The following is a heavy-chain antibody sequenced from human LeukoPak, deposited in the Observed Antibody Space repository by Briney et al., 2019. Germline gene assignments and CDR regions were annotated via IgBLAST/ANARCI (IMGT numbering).Heavy chain of an antibody. V-gene: IGHV3-11*01. CDR2: ISSSGSTI. Sequence: GGSLRLSCAASGFTFSNYWMSWVRQAPGKGLKWVSYISSSGSTIYYADSVKGRFTISRDNAKNSLYLQMNSLRAEDTAVYYCASGYSYGTAFDYWGQGTLVTVSS. CDR1: GFTFSNYW. CDR3: ASGYSYGTAFDY. J-gene: IGHJ4*02. D-gene: IGHD5-18*01.